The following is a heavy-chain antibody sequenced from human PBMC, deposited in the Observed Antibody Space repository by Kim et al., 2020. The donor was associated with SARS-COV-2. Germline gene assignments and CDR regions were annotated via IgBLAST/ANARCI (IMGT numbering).Heavy chain of an antibody. Sequence: SETLSLTCTVSGGSISSYYWSWIRQPPGKGLEWIGYIYYSGSTNYNPSLKSRVTISVDTSKNQFSLKLSSVTAADTAVYYCARVTSGYGYYYYGMYVWGQGTTVTVSS. CDR3: ARVTSGYGYYYYGMYV. V-gene: IGHV4-59*01. CDR2: IYYSGST. D-gene: IGHD6-13*01. CDR1: GGSISSYY. J-gene: IGHJ6*02.